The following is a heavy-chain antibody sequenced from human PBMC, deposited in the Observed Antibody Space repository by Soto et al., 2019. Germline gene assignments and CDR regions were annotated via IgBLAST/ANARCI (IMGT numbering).Heavy chain of an antibody. V-gene: IGHV4-31*03. CDR2: IYYSGST. D-gene: IGHD6-19*01. CDR1: GGSISSGGYY. J-gene: IGHJ4*02. Sequence: SETLSLTCTVYGGSISSGGYYWSWIRQHPGKGLEWIGYIYYSGSTYYNPSLKSRVTISVDTSKNQFSLKLSSVTAADTAVYYCARGSIAVAVYRYFDYWGQGTLVTVSS. CDR3: ARGSIAVAVYRYFDY.